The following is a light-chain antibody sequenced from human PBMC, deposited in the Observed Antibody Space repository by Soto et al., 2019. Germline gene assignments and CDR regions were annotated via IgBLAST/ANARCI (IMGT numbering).Light chain of an antibody. CDR2: QDN. Sequence: SYELTQPPSVSVSPGQTASITCSGEKLGDKYVSWYQQNRGQSPVLVIYQDNKRPSGIPERFSGSNSGNKATLTISVTQAIDEATYSCQAWDSSTAVFGGGTKVTVL. J-gene: IGLJ3*02. V-gene: IGLV3-1*01. CDR3: QAWDSSTAV. CDR1: KLGDKY.